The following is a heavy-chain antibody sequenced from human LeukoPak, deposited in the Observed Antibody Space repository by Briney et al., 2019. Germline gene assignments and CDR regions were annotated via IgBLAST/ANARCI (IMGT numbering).Heavy chain of an antibody. J-gene: IGHJ4*02. CDR2: FDPEDGET. D-gene: IGHD2-15*01. V-gene: IGHV1-24*01. CDR1: GYTLTELS. Sequence: ASVKVSCKVSGYTLTELSMHWVRQAPGKGLEWMGGFDPEDGETIYAQKFQGRVTMTEDTSTDTAYMELSRLRSDDTAVYYCARIGRYCSGGSCDGYWGQGTLVTVSS. CDR3: ARIGRYCSGGSCDGY.